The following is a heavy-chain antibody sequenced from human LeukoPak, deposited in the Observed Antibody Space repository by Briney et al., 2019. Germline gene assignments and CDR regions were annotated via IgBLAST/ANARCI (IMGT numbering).Heavy chain of an antibody. D-gene: IGHD1-26*01. CDR2: ISSSSSYI. V-gene: IGHV3-21*01. J-gene: IGHJ4*02. Sequence: GGSLRLSCAASGFTFSSYGMHWVRQAPGKGLEWVSSISSSSSYIYYADSVKGRFTISRDNAKNSLYLQMNSLRAEDTAVYYCARSPGIVGATSGGDYWGQGTLVTVSS. CDR1: GFTFSSYG. CDR3: ARSPGIVGATSGGDY.